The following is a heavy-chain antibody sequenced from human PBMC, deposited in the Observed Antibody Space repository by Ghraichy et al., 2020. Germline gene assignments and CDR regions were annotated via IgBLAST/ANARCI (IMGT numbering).Heavy chain of an antibody. Sequence: SETLSLTCAVSGGSIISSSWWSWVRQSPGKGLEWIAEVYHSGTTRYNPSLKSRATISIDTSKNLFSLNLTSVSAADSAIYYCATGGGTWFDSWGQGTLVIVSS. V-gene: IGHV4-4*02. CDR1: GGSIISSSW. D-gene: IGHD1-7*01. CDR3: ATGGGTWFDS. J-gene: IGHJ5*01. CDR2: VYHSGTT.